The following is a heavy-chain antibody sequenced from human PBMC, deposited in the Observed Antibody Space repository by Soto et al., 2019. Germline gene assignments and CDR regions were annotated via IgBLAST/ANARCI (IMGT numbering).Heavy chain of an antibody. CDR3: ARDGAVAGNANFDY. J-gene: IGHJ4*02. CDR1: GYTFTNYA. CDR2: INAGNGKT. Sequence: QVQLVQSGAEVKKPGASVKVSCKASGYTFTNYAIHWVRQGPGQSLEWMGWINAGNGKTKYSQKSQGRVTISRDTSASTAYMELSSLRSEDTAVYYWARDGAVAGNANFDYWGQGALVTVSS. D-gene: IGHD6-19*01. V-gene: IGHV1-3*01.